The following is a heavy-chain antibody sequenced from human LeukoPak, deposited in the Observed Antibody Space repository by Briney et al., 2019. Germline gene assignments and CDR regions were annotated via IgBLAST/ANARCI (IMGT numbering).Heavy chain of an antibody. D-gene: IGHD5-18*01. J-gene: IGHJ4*02. CDR3: TRGQLGYDY. CDR2: IRTKTSRGTS. V-gene: IGHV3-49*04. CDR1: GFTFGDYA. Sequence: GGSLRLSCTASGFTFGDYAMTWARQAPGKGLEWVGFIRTKTSRGTSEYATSVKGRFTISRDDSKSIAYLQMNSLKTEDTAVYYCTRGQLGYDYWGQGTLVTVS.